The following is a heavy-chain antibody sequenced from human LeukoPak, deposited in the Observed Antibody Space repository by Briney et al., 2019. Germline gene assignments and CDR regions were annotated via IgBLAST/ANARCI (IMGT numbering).Heavy chain of an antibody. CDR1: GLTVSSNF. Sequence: PGGSLRLSCAPSGLTVSSNFMSWVRQAPGKGLEWVSAISGSGGSTYYADSVKGRFTISRDNSKNTLYLQMNSLRAEDTAVYYCAKDLLVVPAHDAFDIWGQGTMVTVSS. D-gene: IGHD2-2*01. CDR3: AKDLLVVPAHDAFDI. V-gene: IGHV3-23*01. CDR2: ISGSGGST. J-gene: IGHJ3*02.